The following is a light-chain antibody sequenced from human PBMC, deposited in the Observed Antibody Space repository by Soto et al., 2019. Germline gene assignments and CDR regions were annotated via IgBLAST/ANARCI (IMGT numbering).Light chain of an antibody. Sequence: LTQPPSVSVSPGQTASITCSGDKLGDKYTCWYQQKPGQSPVLVIYQHSQRPSGIPERFSGSNSGNTATLTISGTQAMDEADYYCQAWDSSTDVVFGGGTKLTVL. V-gene: IGLV3-1*01. CDR3: QAWDSSTDVV. J-gene: IGLJ2*01. CDR1: KLGDKY. CDR2: QHS.